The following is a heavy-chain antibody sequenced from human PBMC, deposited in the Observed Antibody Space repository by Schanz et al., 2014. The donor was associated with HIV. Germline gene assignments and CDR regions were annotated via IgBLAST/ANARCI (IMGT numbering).Heavy chain of an antibody. CDR1: GGSFSDYY. V-gene: IGHV4-34*02. CDR3: ARGTLDLEYYDSSDFYSWYLDQ. D-gene: IGHD3-22*01. CDR2: INHSGSS. J-gene: IGHJ4*02. Sequence: QVQLQQWGAGLLKPSATLSLTCAVYGGSFSDYYWNWVRQSPGKGLEWIGEINHSGSSNYNPSLKGRVTISVDTSKKQFSLRLPSVTAADTAVYYCARGTLDLEYYDSSDFYSWYLDQWGQGTLVTVSS.